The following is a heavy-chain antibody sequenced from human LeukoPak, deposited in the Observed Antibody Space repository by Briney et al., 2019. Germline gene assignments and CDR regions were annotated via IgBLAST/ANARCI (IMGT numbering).Heavy chain of an antibody. D-gene: IGHD3-22*01. J-gene: IGHJ3*02. CDR3: ARDWGYYYDSSGPNRNAFDI. V-gene: IGHV3-23*01. Sequence: QPGGSLRLSCAASGFTFSSYAMSWVRQAPGKGLEWVSAISGSGGSTYYADSVKGRFTISRDNAKNSLYLQMNSLRAEDTAVYYCARDWGYYYDSSGPNRNAFDIWGQGTMATVSS. CDR1: GFTFSSYA. CDR2: ISGSGGST.